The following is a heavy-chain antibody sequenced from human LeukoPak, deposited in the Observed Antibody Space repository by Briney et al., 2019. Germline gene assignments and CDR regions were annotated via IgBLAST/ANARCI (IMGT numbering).Heavy chain of an antibody. CDR1: GFTFSSYW. CDR3: AREADTAMVGDAFDG. J-gene: IGHJ3*01. V-gene: IGHV3-7*01. CDR2: IKQDGSEK. D-gene: IGHD5-18*01. Sequence: PGGSLRLSCAASGFTFSSYWMSWVRQAPGKGLERVANIKQDGSEKYYVDPVKGRFTISTDNAKNSLYLQMNSVGAEATDVYYCAREADTAMVGDAFDGWGKGTMVTVSS.